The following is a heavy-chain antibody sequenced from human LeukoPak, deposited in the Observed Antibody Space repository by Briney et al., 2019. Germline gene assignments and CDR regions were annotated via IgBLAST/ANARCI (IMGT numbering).Heavy chain of an antibody. CDR1: GASITNYF. CDR3: ARGTWGYAFEI. Sequence: SETLSLTCTVSGASITNYFWTWIRQSPGKGLEWIGYIDHRGNTNYKPSLKSRVTISLDTSKIHLSLSLSSVVAADTAVYYCARGTWGYAFEIWGQGTLVTVSS. CDR2: IDHRGNT. D-gene: IGHD3-16*01. V-gene: IGHV4-59*01. J-gene: IGHJ3*02.